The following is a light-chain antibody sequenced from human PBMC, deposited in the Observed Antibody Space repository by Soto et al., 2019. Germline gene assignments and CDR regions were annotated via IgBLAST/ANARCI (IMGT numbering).Light chain of an antibody. CDR3: QQYNSTPLT. V-gene: IGKV1-5*03. CDR2: KAS. CDR1: QSVSHW. Sequence: DIQMTQSPSTLSASVGDRVTITCRASQSVSHWLAWYQQKPGKVPKLLIYKASSLESGVPSRFSGSGSGTEFTLTISSLQPDDFATYYCQQYNSTPLTFGGGTKVEIK. J-gene: IGKJ4*01.